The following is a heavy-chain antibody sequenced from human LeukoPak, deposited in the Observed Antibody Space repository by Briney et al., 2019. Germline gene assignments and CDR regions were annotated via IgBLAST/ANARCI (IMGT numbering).Heavy chain of an antibody. J-gene: IGHJ4*02. CDR1: GGSFSGYY. CDR3: ARDRPGERDY. CDR2: INHSGST. V-gene: IGHV4-34*01. D-gene: IGHD1-1*01. Sequence: PSETLSLTCAVYGGSFSGYYWSWIRQPPGKGLEWIGEINHSGSTNYNPSLKSRVTISVDTSKNQFSLKLSSVTAADTDVYYCARDRPGERDYWGQGTLVTVSS.